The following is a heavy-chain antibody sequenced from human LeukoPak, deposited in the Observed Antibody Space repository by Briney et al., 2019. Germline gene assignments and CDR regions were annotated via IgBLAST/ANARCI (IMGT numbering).Heavy chain of an antibody. Sequence: GGSLRLSCAASGFTFSSYSMNWVRQAPGKGLEWVSSISSSSSTIYYADSVKGRFTISRDNAKNSLYLQMNSLRAEDTAVYYCARDLGYSSSWYIYYYYYYMDVWGKGTTVTVSS. CDR3: ARDLGYSSSWYIYYYYYYMDV. V-gene: IGHV3-48*01. J-gene: IGHJ6*03. CDR2: ISSSSSTI. CDR1: GFTFSSYS. D-gene: IGHD6-13*01.